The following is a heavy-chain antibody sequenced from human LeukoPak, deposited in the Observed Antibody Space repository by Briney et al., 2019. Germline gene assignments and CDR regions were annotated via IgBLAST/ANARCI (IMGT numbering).Heavy chain of an antibody. D-gene: IGHD3/OR15-3a*01. J-gene: IGHJ4*02. Sequence: GGFLRLSCAASGFTFSTYAMSWVCQAPGKGLEWVSAITYSGANTYYAESVKGRFIISRDNSNNTLYLQMNSLRADDTAVYYCAKGRTSDYWGQGTLVTVSS. CDR2: ITYSGANT. CDR3: AKGRTSDY. CDR1: GFTFSTYA. V-gene: IGHV3-23*01.